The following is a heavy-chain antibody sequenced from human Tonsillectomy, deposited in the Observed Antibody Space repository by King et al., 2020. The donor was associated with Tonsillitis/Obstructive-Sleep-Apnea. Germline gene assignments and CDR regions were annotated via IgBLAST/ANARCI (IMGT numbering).Heavy chain of an antibody. CDR3: AAYYYYYGMDV. CDR1: GGSFSGYY. V-gene: IGHV4-34*01. Sequence: VQLPQWGAGLLKPSETLSLTCTVYGGSFSGYYWSWIRQPPGKGLEWIGEINHSGSTNYNPSLKSRVTISVDTSKNQFSLKLSSVTAADTAVYYCAAYYYYYGMDVWGQGTTVTVSS. J-gene: IGHJ6*02. CDR2: INHSGST.